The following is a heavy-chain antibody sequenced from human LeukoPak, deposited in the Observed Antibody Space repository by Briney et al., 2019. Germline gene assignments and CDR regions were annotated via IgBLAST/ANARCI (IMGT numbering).Heavy chain of an antibody. Sequence: GASVKVSCKASGYTFTSYYIHWVRQAPGQGLEWMGIINPSGGSTSYAQKFQGRVTMTRDMSTSTVYMELSSLRSEDTAVYYCARNTAAHLLPDYWGQGTLVTVSS. CDR1: GYTFTSYY. V-gene: IGHV1-46*01. D-gene: IGHD4-17*01. CDR3: ARNTAAHLLPDY. CDR2: INPSGGST. J-gene: IGHJ4*02.